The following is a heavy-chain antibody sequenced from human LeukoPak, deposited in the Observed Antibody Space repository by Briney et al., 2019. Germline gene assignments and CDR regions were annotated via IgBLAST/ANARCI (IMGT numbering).Heavy chain of an antibody. Sequence: GGSLRLSCAASGFTFDDYAMHWVRQAPGKGLEWVSLISWDGGSTYYADSVKGRFTISRDNSKNSLYLQMNSLRVEDTAVYYCARDFYDFHWGQGTLVTVSS. CDR2: ISWDGGST. D-gene: IGHD3-3*01. CDR1: GFTFDDYA. J-gene: IGHJ4*02. V-gene: IGHV3-43D*03. CDR3: ARDFYDFH.